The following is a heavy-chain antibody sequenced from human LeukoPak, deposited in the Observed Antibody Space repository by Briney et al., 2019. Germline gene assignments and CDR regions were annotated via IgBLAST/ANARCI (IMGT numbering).Heavy chain of an antibody. D-gene: IGHD3-10*01. CDR2: IDTAGDT. CDR3: AHLPSSGTGIVDY. Sequence: PGGSLRLSCAASGFTFSSYDMHWVRQATGKGLEWVSAIDTAGDTYYPGSVKGRFTISRENAKNSLYLQMNSLRAEDTAVYYCAHLPSSGTGIVDYWGQGTLVTVSS. CDR1: GFTFSSYD. V-gene: IGHV3-13*01. J-gene: IGHJ4*02.